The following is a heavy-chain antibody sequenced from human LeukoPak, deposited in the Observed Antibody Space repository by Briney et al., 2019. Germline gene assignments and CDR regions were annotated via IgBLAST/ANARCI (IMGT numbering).Heavy chain of an antibody. J-gene: IGHJ6*03. V-gene: IGHV4-4*02. D-gene: IGHD3-10*01. CDR1: GGSISSSNW. CDR3: ARDGGAMVRGVLYYYYYYYMDV. CDR2: IYHSGST. Sequence: SETLSLTCAVSGGSISSSNWWSWVRQPLGKGLEWIGEIYHSGSTNYNPSLKSRVTISVDKSKNQFSLKLSSVTAADTAVYYCARDGGAMVRGVLYYYYYYYMDVWGKGTTVTISS.